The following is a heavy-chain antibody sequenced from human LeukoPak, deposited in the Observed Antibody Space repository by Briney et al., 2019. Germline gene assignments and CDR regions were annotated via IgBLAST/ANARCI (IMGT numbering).Heavy chain of an antibody. D-gene: IGHD6-13*01. Sequence: GGSLRLSCAASGFIFSTYAMTWVRQAPGKGLEWVSVISASGTNTDYADSVKGRFTISRDNSKNTLYLQMNSLKVEDTAVYYCARGGYTSSWEPPGGYWGQGTLVTVSS. CDR1: GFIFSTYA. CDR2: ISASGTNT. J-gene: IGHJ4*02. V-gene: IGHV3-23*01. CDR3: ARGGYTSSWEPPGGY.